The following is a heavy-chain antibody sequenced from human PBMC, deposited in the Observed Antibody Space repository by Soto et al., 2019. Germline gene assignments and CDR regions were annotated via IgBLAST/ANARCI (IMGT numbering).Heavy chain of an antibody. J-gene: IGHJ5*02. V-gene: IGHV1-18*01. D-gene: IGHD5-12*01. CDR1: GYTFFTYD. CDR3: ARHHGPTTSENWFDP. Sequence: QVHLVQSGVEVKTPGASVKVSCQASGYTFFTYDISWVRQAPGQGLEWMGWISTYSGDAKYAQKFQGRVTMTTDTSTTTAYLALRSLRSGDTAVYYCARHHGPTTSENWFDPLGQGTLVTVSS. CDR2: ISTYSGDA.